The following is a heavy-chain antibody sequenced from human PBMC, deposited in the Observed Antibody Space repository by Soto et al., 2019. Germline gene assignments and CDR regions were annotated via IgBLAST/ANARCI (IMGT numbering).Heavy chain of an antibody. Sequence: GPSVKVSCKASGGTFSSYAISWVRQAPGQGLEWMGGIIPIFGTANYAQKFQGRVTITADESTSTAYMELSSLRSEDTAVYYCARRRTYYYDSSGSHYYYGMDVWGQGTTVTVSS. D-gene: IGHD3-22*01. J-gene: IGHJ6*02. CDR1: GGTFSSYA. V-gene: IGHV1-69*13. CDR2: IIPIFGTA. CDR3: ARRRTYYYDSSGSHYYYGMDV.